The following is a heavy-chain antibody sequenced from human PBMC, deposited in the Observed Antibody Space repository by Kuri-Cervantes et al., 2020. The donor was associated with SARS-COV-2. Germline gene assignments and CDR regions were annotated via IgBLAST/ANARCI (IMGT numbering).Heavy chain of an antibody. J-gene: IGHJ4*02. CDR3: ATEGTGTTGTTGAKGFDY. CDR1: GYTLTELS. D-gene: IGHD1-1*01. V-gene: IGHV1-24*01. CDR2: FDPEDGET. Sequence: ASVKVSCKVSGYTLTELSMHWARQAPGKGLEWMGGFDPEDGETIYAQKFQGRVTMTEDTSTDTAYMELSSLRSEDTAVYYCATEGTGTTGTTGAKGFDYWGQGALVTVSS.